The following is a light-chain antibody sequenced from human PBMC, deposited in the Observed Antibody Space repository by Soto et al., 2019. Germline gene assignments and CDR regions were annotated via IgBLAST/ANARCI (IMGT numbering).Light chain of an antibody. Sequence: EIVMTQSPATLSVSPGERATLSCRASQGVSSNLAWYQQKPGQGPRLLIYGASIRATGISARFSGSGSGTEFTLTISSLQSEDFAVYYCQQYDDWPPVTFGQGTRLEIK. CDR2: GAS. CDR3: QQYDDWPPVT. V-gene: IGKV3-15*01. J-gene: IGKJ5*01. CDR1: QGVSSN.